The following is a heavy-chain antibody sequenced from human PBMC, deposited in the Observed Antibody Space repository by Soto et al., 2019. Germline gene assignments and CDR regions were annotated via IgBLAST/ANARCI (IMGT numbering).Heavy chain of an antibody. D-gene: IGHD3-16*01. Sequence: EASVKVSCKASGYTFTSYYMHWVRQAPGQGLEWVGIINPSGGSTSYAQKFQGRATMTRDTSTSTVYMELSSLRSEDTAVYYCARDLLGITFGGALVPLYWGQGTLVTV. CDR2: INPSGGST. V-gene: IGHV1-46*01. CDR1: GYTFTSYY. J-gene: IGHJ4*02. CDR3: ARDLLGITFGGALVPLY.